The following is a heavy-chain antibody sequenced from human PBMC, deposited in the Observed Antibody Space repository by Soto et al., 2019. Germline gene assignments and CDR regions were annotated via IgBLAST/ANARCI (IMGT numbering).Heavy chain of an antibody. CDR2: INAAIGNT. D-gene: IGHD3-10*01. CDR1: GYTFTNYA. Sequence: QVQLVQSGAEVKKPGASVKVSCKASGYTFTNYAMHWVRLAPGQRLEWMGWINAAIGNTKYSQKFQGSVTITRDTSANTAYMELSSLRSEDTAVYYCARRNVYGSGSYSFDYWGQGTLVTVSS. J-gene: IGHJ4*02. CDR3: ARRNVYGSGSYSFDY. V-gene: IGHV1-3*01.